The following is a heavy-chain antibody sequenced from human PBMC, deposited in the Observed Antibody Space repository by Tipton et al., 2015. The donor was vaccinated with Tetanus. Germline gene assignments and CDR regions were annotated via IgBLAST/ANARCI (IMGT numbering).Heavy chain of an antibody. J-gene: IGHJ1*01. V-gene: IGHV4-31*03. D-gene: IGHD5-18*01. CDR1: GWPINSGGYY. Sequence: TLSLTCTVSGWPINSGGYYWSWIRQRPGRGLEWIGYMYHTGTTFSDPALKSRPSMSADTSKNQFSLRLTSLTAADTAIYYCVRDATLLRAMDHWGQGILVTVSS. CDR3: VRDATLLRAMDH. CDR2: MYHTGTT.